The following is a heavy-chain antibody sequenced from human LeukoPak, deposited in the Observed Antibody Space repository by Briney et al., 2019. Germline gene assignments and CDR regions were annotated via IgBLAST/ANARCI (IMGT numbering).Heavy chain of an antibody. CDR1: GFIFSNYG. V-gene: IGHV3-33*01. CDR3: AREASGYYRDF. D-gene: IGHD3-3*01. CDR2: IWFDGGKQ. J-gene: IGHJ4*02. Sequence: GGSLRLSCAASGFIFSNYGMHRVRQAPGKGLEWVAVIWFDGGKQEYGDSVKGRFTISRDDSKNTLYLQMNSLRAEDTAVYYCAREASGYYRDFWGQGTLVTVSS.